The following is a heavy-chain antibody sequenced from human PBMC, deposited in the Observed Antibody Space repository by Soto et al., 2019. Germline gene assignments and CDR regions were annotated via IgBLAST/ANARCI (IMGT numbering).Heavy chain of an antibody. CDR3: VHRHYNLGKYGMDV. J-gene: IGHJ6*02. CDR2: FYWDDTK. D-gene: IGHD1-1*01. Sequence: QITLKESGPTVVKPTQTLTLTCTFSGFSLSTTGVGVGWIRQPPGKALEWLALFYWDDTKRYSPSLKTRLTTTKDTSKNQVVLTMTNMDPVDTATYYCVHRHYNLGKYGMDVWGQGTTVTVSS. CDR1: GFSLSTTGVG. V-gene: IGHV2-5*02.